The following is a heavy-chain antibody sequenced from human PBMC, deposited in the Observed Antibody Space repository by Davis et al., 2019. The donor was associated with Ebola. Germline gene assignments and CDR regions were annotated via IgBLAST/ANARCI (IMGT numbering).Heavy chain of an antibody. J-gene: IGHJ5*02. V-gene: IGHV2-5*01. CDR1: GFSLSTSGVG. Sequence: SGPTLVKPTQTLTLTCTFSGFSLSTSGVGVGWIRQPPGKALEWLALIYWNDDKRYSPSLKSRLTITKDTSKNQVVLTMTNMDPVDTATYYCAHNVLLWFGEEGWFDPWGQGTLVTVSS. CDR2: IYWNDDK. D-gene: IGHD3-10*01. CDR3: AHNVLLWFGEEGWFDP.